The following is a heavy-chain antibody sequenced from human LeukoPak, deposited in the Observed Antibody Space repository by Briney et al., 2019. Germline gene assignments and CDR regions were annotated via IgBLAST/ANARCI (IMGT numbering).Heavy chain of an antibody. J-gene: IGHJ4*02. Sequence: SQTLSLTCTVSAGSISSGGYYWSWIRQHPGKGLEWIGYIYYSGSTYYNPSLRSRVTISVDTSKIRFSLKLTSVTAADTAVYYCARVLGYCSGGSCSTAGYFDYWGQGTLVTVSS. V-gene: IGHV4-31*03. D-gene: IGHD2-15*01. CDR2: IYYSGST. CDR1: AGSISSGGYY. CDR3: ARVLGYCSGGSCSTAGYFDY.